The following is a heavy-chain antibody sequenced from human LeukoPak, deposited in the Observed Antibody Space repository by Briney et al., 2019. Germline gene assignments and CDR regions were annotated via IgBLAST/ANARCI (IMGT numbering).Heavy chain of an antibody. Sequence: SETLSLTCTVSGGSISSYYWSWIRQPAGKGLEWIGRIYTSGSTNYNPSLKSRVTMSVDTSKNQFSLKLSSVTAADTAVYYCARDGYCSSTSCYTGIGYWGQGTLVTVSS. CDR2: IYTSGST. CDR3: ARDGYCSSTSCYTGIGY. J-gene: IGHJ4*02. CDR1: GGSISSYY. V-gene: IGHV4-4*07. D-gene: IGHD2-2*02.